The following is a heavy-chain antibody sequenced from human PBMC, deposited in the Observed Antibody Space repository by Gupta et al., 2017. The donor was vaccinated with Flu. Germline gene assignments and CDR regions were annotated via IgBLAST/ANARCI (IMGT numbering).Heavy chain of an antibody. CDR3: ARAAIVASSPFDY. J-gene: IGHJ4*02. D-gene: IGHD5-12*01. CDR2: IYYSGST. Sequence: QLQLQESGPGLVKPSETLSLTCTVSGGSISSSSYYWGWIRQPPGKGLEWIGSIYYSGSTYYNPSLKSRVTISVDTSKNQFSLKLSSVTAADTAVYYCARAAIVASSPFDYWGQGTLVTVSS. V-gene: IGHV4-39*01. CDR1: GGSISSSSYY.